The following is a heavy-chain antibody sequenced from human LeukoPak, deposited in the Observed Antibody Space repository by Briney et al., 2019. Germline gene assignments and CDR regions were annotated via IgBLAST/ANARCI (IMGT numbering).Heavy chain of an antibody. CDR2: INHSGST. CDR3: ARDTGVRPRVAHFDY. V-gene: IGHV4-34*01. J-gene: IGHJ4*02. D-gene: IGHD1-14*01. Sequence: SETLSLTCAVYGGSFSGYYWSWIRQPPGKGLEWIGEINHSGSTNYNPSLKSRVTISVDTSKNQFSLKLSSVTPEDTAVYYCARDTGVRPRVAHFDYWGQGTLVTVSS. CDR1: GGSFSGYY.